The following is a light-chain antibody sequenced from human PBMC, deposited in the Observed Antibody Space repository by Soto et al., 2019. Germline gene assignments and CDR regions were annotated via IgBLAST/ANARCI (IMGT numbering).Light chain of an antibody. V-gene: IGKV1-9*01. CDR1: QDISIY. J-gene: IGKJ4*01. CDR2: GAS. CDR3: QQLHSFVLT. Sequence: IQLTQSPSSLSASIGDRVTITCRASQDISIYLAWYQPKSGEAPRLLIYGASTLQSGVPSRFSGSRSGTDFTLTIRGLQPEDFATYYCQQLHSFVLTFGGGTKVEMK.